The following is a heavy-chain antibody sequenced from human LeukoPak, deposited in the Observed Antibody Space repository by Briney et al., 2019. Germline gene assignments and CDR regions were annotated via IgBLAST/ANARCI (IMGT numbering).Heavy chain of an antibody. J-gene: IGHJ4*02. CDR3: AREYSSGGSCYGLDY. Sequence: ASVKVSCKASGYTFTSYYMHWVGQAPGQGLEWMGIINPSGGSTSYAQKFQGRVTMTRDTSTSTVYMELSSLRSEDTAVYYCAREYSSGGSCYGLDYWGQGTLVTVSS. CDR1: GYTFTSYY. D-gene: IGHD2-15*01. V-gene: IGHV1-46*01. CDR2: INPSGGST.